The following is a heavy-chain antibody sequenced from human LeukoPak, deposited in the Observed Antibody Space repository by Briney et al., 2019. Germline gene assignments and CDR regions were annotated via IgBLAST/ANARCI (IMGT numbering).Heavy chain of an antibody. CDR2: ISAYNGNT. Sequence: SSVKVSCKASGYTFTSYDISWVRQAPGQGLEWMRWISAYNGNTNYAQKLQGRVTMTTDTSTSTAYMELRSLRSDDTAVYYCAREAYCGGDCFVTDYWGQGTLVTVSS. CDR3: AREAYCGGDCFVTDY. V-gene: IGHV1-18*01. D-gene: IGHD2-21*02. CDR1: GYTFTSYD. J-gene: IGHJ4*02.